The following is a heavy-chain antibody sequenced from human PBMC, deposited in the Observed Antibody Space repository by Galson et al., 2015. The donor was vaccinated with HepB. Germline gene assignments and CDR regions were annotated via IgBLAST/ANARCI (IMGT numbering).Heavy chain of an antibody. CDR1: GFTFNSHW. CDR3: ARSSGWSSDY. D-gene: IGHD6-19*01. V-gene: IGHV3-7*03. Sequence: SLRLSCAASGFTFNSHWMTWVRRAPGKGLEWVGKIKQDGSEKNYVDSVKGRFTISRDNAKSSLYLQMNSLRVEDTAVYYCARSSGWSSDYWGQGTLVTVSS. J-gene: IGHJ4*02. CDR2: IKQDGSEK.